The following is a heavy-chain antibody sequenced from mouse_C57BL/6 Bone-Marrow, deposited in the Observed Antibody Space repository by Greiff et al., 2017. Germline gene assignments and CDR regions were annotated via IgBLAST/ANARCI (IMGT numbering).Heavy chain of an antibody. CDR3: ARYRLAMDY. J-gene: IGHJ4*01. Sequence: EVKVVESGGGLVQPGGSLSLSCAASGFTFTDYYMSWVRQPPGKALEWLGFIRNKANGYTTEYSASVKGRFTISRDNSQSILYLQMNALRAEDSATYYCARYRLAMDYWGQGTSVTVSS. CDR2: IRNKANGYTT. V-gene: IGHV7-3*01. CDR1: GFTFTDYY.